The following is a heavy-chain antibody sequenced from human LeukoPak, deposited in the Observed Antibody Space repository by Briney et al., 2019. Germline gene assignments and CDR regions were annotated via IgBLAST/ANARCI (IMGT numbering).Heavy chain of an antibody. V-gene: IGHV4-59*01. D-gene: IGHD5-12*01. Sequence: SETLSLTCTVSGASISSYYWSWIRQPPGKGLEWIGYVHYSGDTHSNPSLRSRVTMSVDMSRNQFSLKLSSVTAADTAVYYCVRDRWLDTWGQGTLVTVSS. J-gene: IGHJ5*02. CDR2: VHYSGDT. CDR3: VRDRWLDT. CDR1: GASISSYY.